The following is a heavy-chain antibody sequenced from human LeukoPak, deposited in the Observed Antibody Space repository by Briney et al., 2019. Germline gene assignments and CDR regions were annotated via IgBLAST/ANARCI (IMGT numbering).Heavy chain of an antibody. D-gene: IGHD3-16*01. CDR2: INPGGGNT. V-gene: IGHV1-46*01. CDR3: ARTFYEQMPHFDY. CDR1: GYTFTNYY. J-gene: IGHJ4*02. Sequence: ASVKVSCKASGYTFTNYYMHWVRQAPGQGLEWMGLINPGGGNTNYAQNFQGRLSMTRDMSTSTVYMELSSLRSEDTAVYYCARTFYEQMPHFDYWGQGTLVTVSS.